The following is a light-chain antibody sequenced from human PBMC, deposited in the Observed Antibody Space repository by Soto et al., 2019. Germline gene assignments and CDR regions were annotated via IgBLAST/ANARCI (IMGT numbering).Light chain of an antibody. Sequence: IVLTQSPATLSLSPGERATLSCTASQHVTTTYIAWYQQKFGQAPRLLIYGASTRATGTPDRFTGGGFGTDFPLTISRVEPEDFAVYYCQQYDSSFTFSGGTKVEMK. V-gene: IGKV3-20*01. J-gene: IGKJ4*01. CDR3: QQYDSSFT. CDR1: QHVTTTY. CDR2: GAS.